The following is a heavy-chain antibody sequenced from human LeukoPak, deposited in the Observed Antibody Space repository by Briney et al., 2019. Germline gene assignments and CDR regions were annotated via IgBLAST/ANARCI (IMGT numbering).Heavy chain of an antibody. CDR2: SHYSGTT. J-gene: IGHJ6*03. Sequence: SETLSLTCTVSGVSINSYYWTWIRQPPGKGLEWIGYSHYSGTTNYKPSLRGRVAISVDTSKNQFSLRLAYVTAADTAVFYCARGRSEYCSSTSCYTPSPYYYYYYYMDVWGKGTTVTISS. CDR3: ARGRSEYCSSTSCYTPSPYYYYYYYMDV. D-gene: IGHD2-2*02. V-gene: IGHV4-59*01. CDR1: GVSINSYY.